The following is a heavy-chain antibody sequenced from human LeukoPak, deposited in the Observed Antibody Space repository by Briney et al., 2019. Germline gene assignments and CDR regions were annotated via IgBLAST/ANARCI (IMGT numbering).Heavy chain of an antibody. D-gene: IGHD6-13*01. CDR1: GFTFSSYW. J-gene: IGHJ4*02. Sequence: GGSLRLSCVASGFTFSSYWMSWVRQAPGKGLEWVANIKQDGSEKYYVDSVKDRFTISRDNAKNSLYLQMNSLRAGDTAVYYCARGGIAAAANFDYWGQGTLVTVSS. V-gene: IGHV3-7*01. CDR3: ARGGIAAAANFDY. CDR2: IKQDGSEK.